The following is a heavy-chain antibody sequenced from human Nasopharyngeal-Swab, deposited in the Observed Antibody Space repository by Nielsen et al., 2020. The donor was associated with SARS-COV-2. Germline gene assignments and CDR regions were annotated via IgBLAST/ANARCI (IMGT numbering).Heavy chain of an antibody. Sequence: VRQAPGKGREWVSAICGSGGSTYYADSVKGRFTISRDNSKNTLYLQMNSLRAEDTPVYYCAKDLPEVGYDFWYPPAYFDYWGQGTLVTVSS. D-gene: IGHD3-3*01. J-gene: IGHJ4*02. CDR3: AKDLPEVGYDFWYPPAYFDY. V-gene: IGHV3-23*01. CDR2: ICGSGGST.